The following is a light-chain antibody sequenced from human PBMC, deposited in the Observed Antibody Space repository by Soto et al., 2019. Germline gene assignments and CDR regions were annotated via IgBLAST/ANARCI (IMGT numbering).Light chain of an antibody. CDR2: DVS. Sequence: QSARTQPASVSGSPGQSITISCTGTSSDFGGYNYVSWYQQHPGKAPKLMIYDVSYRPSGVSNRFSGSKSGITASLTISGLQAEDEADYYCSSYTSTSTPYVFGTGTKLTVL. CDR3: SSYTSTSTPYV. V-gene: IGLV2-14*01. CDR1: SSDFGGYNY. J-gene: IGLJ1*01.